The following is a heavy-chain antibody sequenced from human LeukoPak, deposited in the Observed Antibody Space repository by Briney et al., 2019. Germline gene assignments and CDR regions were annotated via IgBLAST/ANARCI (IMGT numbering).Heavy chain of an antibody. CDR3: ARAPRRITKVRGALRWYNWFDP. Sequence: ASVKVSCKASGYTFTSYAMNWVRQAPGQGLEWMGWINTNTGNPTYAQGFTGRFVFSLDTSVSTAYLPISSLKAEDTAVYYCARAPRRITKVRGALRWYNWFDPWGQGTLVTVSS. V-gene: IGHV7-4-1*02. CDR1: GYTFTSYA. D-gene: IGHD3-10*01. CDR2: INTNTGNP. J-gene: IGHJ5*02.